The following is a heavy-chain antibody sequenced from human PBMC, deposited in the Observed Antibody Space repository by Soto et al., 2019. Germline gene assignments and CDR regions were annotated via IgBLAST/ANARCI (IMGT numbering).Heavy chain of an antibody. CDR3: AKGLRFMDH. Sequence: VGSLRLSCVASVFTFSSYALHCVRHSPGEGLEWVALISNDGMNTFYADSVKGRMTVSRDKAEKTMYLQMNSLTAEDTAVYYCAKGLRFMDHWGQGTVVTVSS. V-gene: IGHV3-30-3*02. CDR2: ISNDGMNT. J-gene: IGHJ1*01. CDR1: VFTFSSYA. D-gene: IGHD3-10*01.